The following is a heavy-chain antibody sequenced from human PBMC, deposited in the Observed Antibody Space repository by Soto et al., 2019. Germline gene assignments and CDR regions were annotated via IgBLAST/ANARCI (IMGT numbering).Heavy chain of an antibody. CDR1: GYTFTSYY. CDR2: INPSGGST. CDR3: TRGGRTSYSSSWYWIGYFDY. J-gene: IGHJ4*02. D-gene: IGHD6-13*01. Sequence: ASVKVSCKASGYTFTSYYMHWVRQAPGQGLEWMGIINPSGGSTSYAQKFQGRVTMTRDTSTSTVYMELSSLRSEDTAVYYCTRGGRTSYSSSWYWIGYFDYWGQGTLVTVSS. V-gene: IGHV1-46*01.